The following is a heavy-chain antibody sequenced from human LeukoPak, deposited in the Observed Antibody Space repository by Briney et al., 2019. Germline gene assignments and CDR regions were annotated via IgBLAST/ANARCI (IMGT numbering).Heavy chain of an antibody. D-gene: IGHD3-16*01. CDR1: GFTFSSYW. V-gene: IGHV3-7*03. J-gene: IGHJ4*02. Sequence: SGGSLRLSCAASGFTFSSYWMTWVRQAPGKGLEWVANIKQDASEKYYVDSVKGRFTISRDNAKNLLYLQMNSLRVQDTALYYCARRGSYASGTQEYWGQGTLVTVSS. CDR2: IKQDASEK. CDR3: ARRGSYASGTQEY.